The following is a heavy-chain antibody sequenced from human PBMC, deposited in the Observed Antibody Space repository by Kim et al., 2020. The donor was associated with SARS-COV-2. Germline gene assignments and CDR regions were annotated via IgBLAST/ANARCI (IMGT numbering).Heavy chain of an antibody. CDR3: AKDHSSGTTRGVYFDY. Sequence: GGSLRLSCAASGFTFSSYGMHWVRQAPGKGLEWVAVISYDGSNKYYADSVKGRFTISRDNSKNTLYLQMNSLRAEDTAVYYCAKDHSSGTTRGVYFDYWGQGTLVTVSS. V-gene: IGHV3-30*18. CDR1: GFTFSSYG. J-gene: IGHJ4*02. D-gene: IGHD3-22*01. CDR2: ISYDGSNK.